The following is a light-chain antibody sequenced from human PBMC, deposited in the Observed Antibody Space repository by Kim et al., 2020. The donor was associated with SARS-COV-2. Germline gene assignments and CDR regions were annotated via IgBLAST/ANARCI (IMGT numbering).Light chain of an antibody. V-gene: IGLV1-40*01. CDR3: QSYDSSLNAWV. CDR1: SSNVGTPFD. Sequence: QSVLTQPPSVSGAPGQRVTIPCTGSSSNVGTPFDVQWYRQFPESAPTLLIYGDTIRMSGVPDRFSGSRSGNSASLAIAGLQAEDESDYYCQSYDSSLNAWVFGGGTQLTVL. CDR2: GDT. J-gene: IGLJ3*02.